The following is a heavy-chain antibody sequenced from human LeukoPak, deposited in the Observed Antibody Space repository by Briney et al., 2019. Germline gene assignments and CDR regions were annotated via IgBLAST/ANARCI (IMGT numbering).Heavy chain of an antibody. CDR2: INPSGGST. Sequence: GASEKVSCKASGYTFTSYYMHWVRQAPGQGLEWMGLINPSGGSTVYAQKFQGTVTMTRHTSTSTVYLELSSLRSEDTAVYYCARDTSSAYYFDYWGQGTLVTASS. J-gene: IGHJ4*02. CDR3: ARDTSSAYYFDY. V-gene: IGHV1-46*01. CDR1: GYTFTSYY. D-gene: IGHD6-13*01.